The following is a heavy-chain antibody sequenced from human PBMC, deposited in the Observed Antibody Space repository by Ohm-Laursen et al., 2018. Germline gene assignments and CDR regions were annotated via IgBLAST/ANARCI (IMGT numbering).Heavy chain of an antibody. D-gene: IGHD3-3*01. Sequence: SLRLSCAASGFTFSSYSMNWVRQAPGKGLEWVSSISSSSSYIYYADSVKGRFTISRDNAKNSLYLQMNSLRAEDTAVYYCARGSLRFLEWLLGYWGQGTLVTVSS. CDR1: GFTFSSYS. J-gene: IGHJ4*02. V-gene: IGHV3-21*01. CDR2: ISSSSSYI. CDR3: ARGSLRFLEWLLGY.